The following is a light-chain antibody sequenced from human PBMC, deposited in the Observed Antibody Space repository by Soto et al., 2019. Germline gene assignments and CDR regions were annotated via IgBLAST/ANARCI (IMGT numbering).Light chain of an antibody. CDR3: QQYHNLWT. V-gene: IGKV3-15*01. J-gene: IGKJ1*01. CDR2: RAS. Sequence: EIVMTQSPATLSVSPGERATLSCRASQSVSSNVAWYQQRPGQAPRLLIYRASTRATGIPARFSGSGSGTEFTLTISSLHSEDFAVYYCQQYHNLWTFGQGTKVDIK. CDR1: QSVSSN.